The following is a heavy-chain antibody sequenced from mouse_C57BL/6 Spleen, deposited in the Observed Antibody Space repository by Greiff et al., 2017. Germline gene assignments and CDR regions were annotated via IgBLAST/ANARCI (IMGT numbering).Heavy chain of an antibody. J-gene: IGHJ2*01. CDR2: IYTGSGST. CDR1: GYTFTSYW. D-gene: IGHD2-2*01. CDR3: ARSEEGYPYYFDY. Sequence: VQLQQSGAELVKPGASVTMSCKASGYTFTSYWITWVKQRPGQGLEWIGDIYTGSGSTNYNAKLKSKATLTVDTSSSTAYMQLSSLTSEDSAVYYCARSEEGYPYYFDYGGQGTTLTVSS. V-gene: IGHV1-55*01.